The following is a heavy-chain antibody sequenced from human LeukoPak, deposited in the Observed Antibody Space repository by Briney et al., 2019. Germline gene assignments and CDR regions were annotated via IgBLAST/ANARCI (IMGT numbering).Heavy chain of an antibody. J-gene: IGHJ5*02. D-gene: IGHD3-16*01. Sequence: GGSLRRSCAASGFTFSSFAMTWVRQAPGKGLECVSSITGSHGPTYNTDSVKGRFTISRDNSQNTLYLQMNSLRAEDTAVYYWTEDSHGGYVGGFDPWGQGTPGTVSS. CDR1: GFTFSSFA. V-gene: IGHV3-23*01. CDR2: ITGSHGPT. CDR3: TEDSHGGYVGGFDP.